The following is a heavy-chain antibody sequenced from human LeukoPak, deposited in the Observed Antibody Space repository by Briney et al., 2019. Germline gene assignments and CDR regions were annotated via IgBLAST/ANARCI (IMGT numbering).Heavy chain of an antibody. CDR3: ASGTGGMVYDY. J-gene: IGHJ4*02. V-gene: IGHV1-69*02. CDR1: GGTFSSYT. D-gene: IGHD3/OR15-3a*01. CDR2: IIPILGIA. Sequence: VASVKVSCKASGGTFSSYTISWVRQAPGQGLEWMGRIIPILGIANYAQKFQGRVTITADKSTSTAYMELSSLRSEDTAVYSCASGTGGMVYDYWGQGTLVTVSS.